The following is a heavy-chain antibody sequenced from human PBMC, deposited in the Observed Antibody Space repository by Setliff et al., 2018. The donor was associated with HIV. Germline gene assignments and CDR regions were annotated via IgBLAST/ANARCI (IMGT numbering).Heavy chain of an antibody. CDR3: ARLQSYCSSTSCYRVGGIGY. J-gene: IGHJ4*02. CDR2: T. CDR1: GGSISGHH. D-gene: IGHD2-2*01. Sequence: SETLSLTCTVSGGSISGHHWSWIRQPPGQGLEWLGSTDYNPSVKSRVTISVDTSKNQFSLKLSSVTAADTAVYYCARLQSYCSSTSCYRVGGIGYWGQGTLVTVSS. V-gene: IGHV4-4*08.